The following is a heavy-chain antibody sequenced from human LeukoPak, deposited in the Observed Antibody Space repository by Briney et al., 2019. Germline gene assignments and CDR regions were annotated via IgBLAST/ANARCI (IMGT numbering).Heavy chain of an antibody. V-gene: IGHV1-2*02. CDR2: INPNSGGT. Sequence: GSVKVSCKASGYTFTGYYMHWVRQAPGQGLEWMGWINPNSGGTNYALKLQDRVSMTTDTSTSTAYMELRSLRSDDTAVYYCARQGYGGHSRGAADYWGQGTLVTVSS. CDR3: ARQGYGGHSRGAADY. J-gene: IGHJ4*02. CDR1: GYTFTGYY. D-gene: IGHD4-23*01.